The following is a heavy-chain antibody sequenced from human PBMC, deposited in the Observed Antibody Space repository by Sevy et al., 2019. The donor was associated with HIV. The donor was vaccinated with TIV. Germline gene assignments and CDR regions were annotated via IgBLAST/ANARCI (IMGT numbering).Heavy chain of an antibody. CDR1: GGTFSSYA. D-gene: IGHD3-22*01. CDR2: IIPIFGTA. CDR3: ARRSRAAQYYYDSSGYWGFGY. Sequence: ASVKVSCKASGGTFSSYAISWVRQASGQGLEWMGGIIPIFGTANYAQKFQGRVTITADESTSTAYMELSSLRSEDTAVYYCARRSRAAQYYYDSSGYWGFGYWGQGTLVTVSS. V-gene: IGHV1-69*13. J-gene: IGHJ4*02.